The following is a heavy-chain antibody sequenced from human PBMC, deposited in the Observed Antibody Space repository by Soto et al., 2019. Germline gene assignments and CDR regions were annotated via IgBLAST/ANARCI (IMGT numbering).Heavy chain of an antibody. CDR3: ARDSGYGSGSSVNHYLDC. V-gene: IGHV4-39*02. CDR2: IYYSGDT. D-gene: IGHD3-10*01. CDR1: GGSIRSSNYY. Sequence: PSETLSLTCTVSGGSIRSSNYYWAWVRQPPGKGLEWIANIYYSGDTYFHPSLRSRLTVSVDTSKNQFSLKLSSLTAADTAMYYCARDSGYGSGSSVNHYLDCWGRGTLVTVSS. J-gene: IGHJ4*01.